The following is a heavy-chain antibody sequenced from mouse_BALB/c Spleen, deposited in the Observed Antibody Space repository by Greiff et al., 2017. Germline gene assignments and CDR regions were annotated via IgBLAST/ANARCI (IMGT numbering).Heavy chain of an antibody. CDR3: AREGLYGNFAMDY. CDR2: INPYNGDT. J-gene: IGHJ4*01. D-gene: IGHD2-1*01. CDR1: GYSFTGYF. V-gene: IGHV1-20*02. Sequence: VQLQQSGPELVKPGASVKISCKASGYSFTGYFMNWVMQSHGKSLEWIGRINPYNGDTFYNQKFKGTATLTVDNSSSTAHMELRSLASEDSAVYDCAREGLYGNFAMDYWGQGTSVTVSA.